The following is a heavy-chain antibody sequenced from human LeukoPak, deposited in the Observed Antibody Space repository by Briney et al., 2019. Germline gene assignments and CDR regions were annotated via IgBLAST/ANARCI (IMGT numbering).Heavy chain of an antibody. V-gene: IGHV4-61*02. D-gene: IGHD3-10*01. CDR1: GGSISSSSYY. Sequence: SETLSLTCTVSGGSISSSSYYWSWIRQPAGKGLEWIGRIYTSGSTNYNPSLKSRVTISVDTSKNQFSLKLSSVTAADTAVYYCATNYGSGSYYLGPNWLDPWGQGTLVTVSS. J-gene: IGHJ5*02. CDR3: ATNYGSGSYYLGPNWLDP. CDR2: IYTSGST.